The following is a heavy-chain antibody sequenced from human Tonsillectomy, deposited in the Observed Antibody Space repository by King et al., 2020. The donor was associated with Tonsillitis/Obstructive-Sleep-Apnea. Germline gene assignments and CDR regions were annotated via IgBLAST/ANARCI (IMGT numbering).Heavy chain of an antibody. J-gene: IGHJ4*02. CDR1: GFTFSSYA. V-gene: IGHV3-30*04. CDR2: ISSDGNNK. Sequence: QVQLVESGGGVVQPGRSLRLSCAASGFTFSSYAMHWVRQAPGRGLEWVAVISSDGNNKYYADSVKGRFTISRDNSKNTVYLQMNSLRAEDTAVYYCARVDTMIVVVTYFDDWGQGTLVTVSS. D-gene: IGHD3-22*01. CDR3: ARVDTMIVVVTYFDD.